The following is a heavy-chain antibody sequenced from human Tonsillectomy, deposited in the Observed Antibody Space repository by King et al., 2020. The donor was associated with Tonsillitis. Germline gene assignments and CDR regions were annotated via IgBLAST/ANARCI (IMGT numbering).Heavy chain of an antibody. V-gene: IGHV4-59*08. CDR2: IYYSGST. J-gene: IGHJ6*03. Sequence: QLQESGPGLVKPSETLSLTCTVSGGSISSYYWSWIRQPPGKGLEWIGYIYYSGSTNYNPSLKSRVTISVDTSKNQFSLKLSSVTAADTAVYYCARRVVHYYYYMEVWGKGTTVTVSS. CDR3: ARRVVHYYYYMEV. CDR1: GGSISSYY.